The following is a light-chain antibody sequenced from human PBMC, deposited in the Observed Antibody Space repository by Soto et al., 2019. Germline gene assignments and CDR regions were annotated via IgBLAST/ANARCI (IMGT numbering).Light chain of an antibody. V-gene: IGLV2-23*01. CDR1: SSDAGNYNF. CDR2: EDS. J-gene: IGLJ3*02. Sequence: QSALTQPASVSGSPGQSITISCTGTSSDAGNYNFVSWYQQHPGKAPKVIIYEDSTRPSGVSNRISGSKSGNTASLTISGLQAEDEADYYCCSYAGSGTSGVFGGGTKLTVL. CDR3: CSYAGSGTSGV.